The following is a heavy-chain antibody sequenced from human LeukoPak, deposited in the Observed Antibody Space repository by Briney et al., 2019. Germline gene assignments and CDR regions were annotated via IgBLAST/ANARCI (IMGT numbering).Heavy chain of an antibody. Sequence: PPGGSLRLSCAASGFTFSSYSMNWVRQAPGKGLEWGSYISSSCSTIYYADSVKGRFTISRDNAKNSLYLQMNSLRDEDTAVYYCARPYCSGGSCYFDYWGQGTLVTVSS. J-gene: IGHJ4*02. CDR3: ARPYCSGGSCYFDY. D-gene: IGHD2-15*01. CDR1: GFTFSSYS. V-gene: IGHV3-48*02. CDR2: ISSSCSTI.